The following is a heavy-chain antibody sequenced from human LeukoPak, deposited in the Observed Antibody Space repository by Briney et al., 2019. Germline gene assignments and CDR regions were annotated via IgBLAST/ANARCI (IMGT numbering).Heavy chain of an antibody. CDR2: IYYSGST. CDR1: GGSISSYY. J-gene: IGHJ3*02. CDR3: ARDGTHYYDSSGPPLAFDI. V-gene: IGHV4-59*01. D-gene: IGHD3-22*01. Sequence: SETLSLTCTVSGGSISSYYWSWIRQPPGKGLEWIGYIYYSGSTNYNPSLKSRVTISVDTSKNQFSLKLSSVTAADTAVYYCARDGTHYYDSSGPPLAFDIWGQGTVVTVSS.